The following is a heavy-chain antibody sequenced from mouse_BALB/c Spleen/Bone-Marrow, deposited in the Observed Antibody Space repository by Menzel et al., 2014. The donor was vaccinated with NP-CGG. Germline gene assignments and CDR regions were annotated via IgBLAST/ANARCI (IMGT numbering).Heavy chain of an antibody. J-gene: IGHJ3*01. CDR2: IDPYNAGT. V-gene: IGHV1S135*01. Sequence: EVQRVESGPELVKPGASVKVSCKASGYAFTSYNMYWVKQSHGKSLEWIGYIDPYNAGTSYTPKFKGKATLTVDKSSSTAYMHLNSLTSEDSAVYSCAGEEYGRGFAYWGQGTLVTVSA. CDR3: AGEEYGRGFAY. CDR1: GYAFTSYN. D-gene: IGHD2-10*02.